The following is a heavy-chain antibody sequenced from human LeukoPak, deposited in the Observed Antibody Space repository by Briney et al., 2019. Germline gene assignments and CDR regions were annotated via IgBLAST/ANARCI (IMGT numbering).Heavy chain of an antibody. J-gene: IGHJ4*02. CDR1: GFTFSSYA. V-gene: IGHV3-23*01. Sequence: PGGSLRLSCAASGFTFSSYAMSWVRQAPGKGLEWVSAISGSGSSTYYADSVKGRFTISRDNAKNSVYLQMNSLRVEDTAVYYCVRDPEALDYWGPGTLVTVSS. CDR2: ISGSGSST. CDR3: VRDPEALDY.